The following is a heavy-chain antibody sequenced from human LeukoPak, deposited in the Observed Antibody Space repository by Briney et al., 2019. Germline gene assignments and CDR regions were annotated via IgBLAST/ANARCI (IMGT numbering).Heavy chain of an antibody. J-gene: IGHJ3*02. Sequence: GGSLRLSCAASGFTFSSYSMNWVRQAPGKGLEWVSYISSSSSTIYYADSVKGRFTISRDNAKNSLYLQMNSLRAEDTAVYYCARSITIFGVADDAFDIWGQGTMVTVSS. V-gene: IGHV3-48*01. CDR3: ARSITIFGVADDAFDI. CDR2: ISSSSSTI. CDR1: GFTFSSYS. D-gene: IGHD3-3*01.